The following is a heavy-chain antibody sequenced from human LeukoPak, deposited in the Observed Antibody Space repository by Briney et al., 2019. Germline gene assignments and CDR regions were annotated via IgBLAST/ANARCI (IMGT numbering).Heavy chain of an antibody. J-gene: IGHJ4*02. D-gene: IGHD5-18*01. CDR1: GASGNNYH. CDR3: ARGDGGSTYGYFFDY. Sequence: PSETLSLTCTVSGASGNNYHWGWIRQPPGKGPEYIGFIFYSGSTNYNPSFKSRVTISVDPSKNQFSLKLRSVTAADTAVYYCARGDGGSTYGYFFDYWGQGTLVTVSS. V-gene: IGHV4-59*02. CDR2: IFYSGST.